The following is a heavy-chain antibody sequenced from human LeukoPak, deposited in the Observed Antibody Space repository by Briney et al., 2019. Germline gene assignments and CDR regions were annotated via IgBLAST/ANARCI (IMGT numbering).Heavy chain of an antibody. CDR3: ARIWDGYSGSDY. D-gene: IGHD1-26*01. CDR1: GFTFSNYP. V-gene: IGHV3-48*01. J-gene: IGHJ4*02. Sequence: GGSLRLSCVVSGFTFSNYPMSWVRQAPGKGLEWISYLSRSGSTIYYAASVKGRFTISRDNAKNSLYLQMNSLRAEDTAVYYCARIWDGYSGSDYWGQGTLVTVSS. CDR2: LSRSGSTI.